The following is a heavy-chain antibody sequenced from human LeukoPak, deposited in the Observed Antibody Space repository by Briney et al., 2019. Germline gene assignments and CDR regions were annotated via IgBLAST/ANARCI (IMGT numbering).Heavy chain of an antibody. CDR2: IYTSGST. Sequence: SETLSLTCTVSGGSISSYYWSWIRQPAGKGLEWIGRIYTSGSTNYNPSLKSRVTMSVDTSKNQFSLKLSSVTAADTAVYYCARILQLVQPPYYYYYMDVWGKGTTVTVSS. CDR1: GGSISSYY. D-gene: IGHD6-13*01. J-gene: IGHJ6*03. CDR3: ARILQLVQPPYYYYYMDV. V-gene: IGHV4-4*07.